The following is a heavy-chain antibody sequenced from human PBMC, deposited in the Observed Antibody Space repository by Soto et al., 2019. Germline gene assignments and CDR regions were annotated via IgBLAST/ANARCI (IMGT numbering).Heavy chain of an antibody. V-gene: IGHV4-59*01. Sequence: SETLSLTCTVSDGAITGYYWSWIRQSPGGGLEWIGYVYNTGSPSYNPSLKSRVTMSVDASTNQFSLILTSVTATDTAVYYCAGERLTGSGYFDYWGQGTLVTVS. D-gene: IGHD3-22*01. J-gene: IGHJ4*02. CDR1: DGAITGYY. CDR2: VYNTGSP. CDR3: AGERLTGSGYFDY.